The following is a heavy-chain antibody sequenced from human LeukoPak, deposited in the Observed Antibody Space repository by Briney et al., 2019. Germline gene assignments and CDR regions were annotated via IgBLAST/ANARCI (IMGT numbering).Heavy chain of an antibody. Sequence: GASVKVSCKASGYTFTGYYMHWVRQAPGQGLEWMGWINPNSGGTNYAQKFQGRVTMTRNTSISTAYMELSSLRSEDTVVYYCARGYYGSGTNWGQGTLVTVSS. V-gene: IGHV1-2*02. D-gene: IGHD3-10*01. CDR3: ARGYYGSGTN. CDR2: INPNSGGT. J-gene: IGHJ4*02. CDR1: GYTFTGYY.